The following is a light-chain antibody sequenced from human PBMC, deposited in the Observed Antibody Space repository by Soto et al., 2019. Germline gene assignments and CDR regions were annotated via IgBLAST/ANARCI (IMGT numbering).Light chain of an antibody. CDR2: GAS. J-gene: IGKJ4*01. V-gene: IGKV3-15*01. Sequence: EIVMTQSPATLSVSPGERATLSCRASQSVSSTLAWYQQKPGQAPRLLISGASTGATGIPARFSGSGSGTEFTLTISSLQSEDCAIYYCQQYHTWPITFGGGTNVDIK. CDR3: QQYHTWPIT. CDR1: QSVSST.